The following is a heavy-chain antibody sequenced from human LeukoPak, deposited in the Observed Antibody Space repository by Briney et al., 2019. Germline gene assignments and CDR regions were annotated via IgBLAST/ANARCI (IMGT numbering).Heavy chain of an antibody. CDR3: ARECSSTSCHNWFDP. V-gene: IGHV1-46*01. Sequence: GASVKVSCKASGYTFTSYYMHWVRQAPGQGLEWMGIINPSGGSTSYAQMFQGRVTMTRDMSTSTVYMELSSLRSEDTAVYHCARECSSTSCHNWFDPWGQGTLVTVSS. CDR2: INPSGGST. CDR1: GYTFTSYY. D-gene: IGHD2-2*01. J-gene: IGHJ5*02.